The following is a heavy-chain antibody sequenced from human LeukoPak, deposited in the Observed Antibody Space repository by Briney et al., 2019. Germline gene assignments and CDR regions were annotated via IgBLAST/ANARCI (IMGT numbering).Heavy chain of an antibody. CDR3: ARMFSYSGLAGSDY. Sequence: SETLSLTCTASGGSISSSSYYWGWTRQPPGKGLEWIGIISYAGSTYYKPSLKSRVTISADTSKNQFSLNLSSVTATDAAVYYCARMFSYSGLAGSDYSGQGTLVTVSS. CDR2: ISYAGST. CDR1: GGSISSSSYY. V-gene: IGHV4-39*01. D-gene: IGHD3-10*01. J-gene: IGHJ4*02.